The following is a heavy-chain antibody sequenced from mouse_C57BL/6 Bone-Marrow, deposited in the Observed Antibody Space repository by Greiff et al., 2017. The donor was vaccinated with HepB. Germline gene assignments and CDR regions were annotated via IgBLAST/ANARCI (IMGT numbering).Heavy chain of an antibody. CDR1: GFSLSTFGMG. J-gene: IGHJ3*01. CDR3: ARRGLYYDYEGFAY. CDR2: IWWDDDK. Sequence: QVTLKESGPGILQPSQTLSLSCSFSGFSLSTFGMGVGWIRQPAGKGLEWLAHIWWDDDKYYNPALKSRLTISKDTSKNQVFLKIANVDTADTATYYCARRGLYYDYEGFAYWGQGTLVTVSA. D-gene: IGHD2-4*01. V-gene: IGHV8-8*01.